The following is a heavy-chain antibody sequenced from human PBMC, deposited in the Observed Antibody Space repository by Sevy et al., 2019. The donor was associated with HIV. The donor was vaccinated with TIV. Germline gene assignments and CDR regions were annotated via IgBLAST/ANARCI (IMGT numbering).Heavy chain of an antibody. CDR2: ISGSGGST. D-gene: IGHD6-6*01. V-gene: IGHV3-23*01. CDR3: AKDRARIAARPRLVGGMDV. Sequence: GGSLRLSCAASGFTFSSYAMSWVRQAPGKGLEWVSAISGSGGSTYYADSVKGRFTISRDNSKNTLYLQMNSLRAEDTAVYYCAKDRARIAARPRLVGGMDVWGQGTTVTVSS. CDR1: GFTFSSYA. J-gene: IGHJ6*02.